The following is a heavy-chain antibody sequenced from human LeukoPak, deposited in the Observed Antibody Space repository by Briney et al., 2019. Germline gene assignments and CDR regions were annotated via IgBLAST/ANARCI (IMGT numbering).Heavy chain of an antibody. CDR3: ARVDPRVA. CDR2: ISSSGSTI. D-gene: IGHD2-15*01. J-gene: IGHJ5*02. V-gene: IGHV3-11*01. Sequence: AXGXTFSXYXMSWXXXAPGKXLEWVSYISSSGSTIYYADSVKGRFTISRDNAKNSLYLQMNSLRAEDTAVYYCARVDPRVAWGQGTLVTVSS. CDR1: GXTFSXYX.